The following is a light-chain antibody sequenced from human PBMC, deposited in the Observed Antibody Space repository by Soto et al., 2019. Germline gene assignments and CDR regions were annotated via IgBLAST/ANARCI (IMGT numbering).Light chain of an antibody. CDR1: QSISSW. CDR3: QQNYSPPPIT. Sequence: DIQNTHSPSTLSASAGDRLHNTCGASQSISSWLAWYQQKPGKAPKLLIYDASSLESGAPSRFSGSGSGTDFTLTISSLQPEDFATYYCQQNYSPPPITFGQGTRLEIK. CDR2: DAS. V-gene: IGKV1-5*01. J-gene: IGKJ5*01.